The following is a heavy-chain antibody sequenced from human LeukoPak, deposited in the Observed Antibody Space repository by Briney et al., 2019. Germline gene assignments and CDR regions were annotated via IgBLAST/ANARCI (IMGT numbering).Heavy chain of an antibody. CDR3: AKDHPSSGWPTFEY. CDR1: GFTFSSYW. J-gene: IGHJ4*02. CDR2: ITNNNGKT. D-gene: IGHD6-19*01. Sequence: PGGSLRLSCAASGFTFSSYWMSWVRQVPGKGLEWVSSITNNNGKTYYADSVKGRFSISRDESENTVYLQMNSLRVEDTAIYFCAKDHPSSGWPTFEYWGQGTRVTVSP. V-gene: IGHV3-23*01.